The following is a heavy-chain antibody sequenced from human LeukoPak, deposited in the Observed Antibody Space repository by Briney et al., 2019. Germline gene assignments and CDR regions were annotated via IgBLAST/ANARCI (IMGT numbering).Heavy chain of an antibody. V-gene: IGHV3-48*03. CDR2: ISSSASTI. D-gene: IGHD3-10*01. J-gene: IGHJ6*02. CDR3: ARDPTYYYGSGTYSHYYGMDV. Sequence: PGGSLRLSCAASGFIFSSYEMNWVRQAPGKGLEWVSYISSSASTIHYADSVKGRFTVSRDNAKNSLYLQMNSLSAEDTAVYYCARDPTYYYGSGTYSHYYGMDVWGQGTTVTVSS. CDR1: GFIFSSYE.